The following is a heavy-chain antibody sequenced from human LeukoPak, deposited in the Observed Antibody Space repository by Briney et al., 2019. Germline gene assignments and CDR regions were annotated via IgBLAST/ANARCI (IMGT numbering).Heavy chain of an antibody. CDR2: ISSSGSTI. D-gene: IGHD2-15*01. V-gene: IGHV3-11*01. CDR3: AKEDDCSGGSCYLG. CDR1: GFTFSDYY. Sequence: GGSLRLSCAASGFTFSDYYMSWIRQAPGKGLEWVSYISSSGSTIYYADSVKGRFTISRDNAKNSLYLQMNSLRAEDTAVYYCAKEDDCSGGSCYLGWGQGTLVTVSS. J-gene: IGHJ4*02.